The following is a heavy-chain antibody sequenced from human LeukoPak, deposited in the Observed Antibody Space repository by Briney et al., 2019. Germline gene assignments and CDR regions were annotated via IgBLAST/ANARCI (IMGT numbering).Heavy chain of an antibody. J-gene: IGHJ3*02. V-gene: IGHV4-34*01. CDR1: GGSFSGYY. CDR2: INHSGST. D-gene: IGHD2-15*01. CDR3: ARGSQSGGSLAFDI. Sequence: SETLSLTCAVYGGSFSGYYWSWIRQPPGKGLEWIGEINHSGSTNYNPSLTSRVTISVDTSKNQFSLKLSSVTAADTAVYYCARGSQSGGSLAFDIWGQGTMVTVSS.